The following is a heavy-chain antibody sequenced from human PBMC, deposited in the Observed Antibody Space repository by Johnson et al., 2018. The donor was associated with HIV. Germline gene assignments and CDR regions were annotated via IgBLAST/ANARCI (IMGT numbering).Heavy chain of an antibody. CDR3: AKTEDAVDI. CDR2: ISYDGSNK. Sequence: QVQLVESGGGVVQPGRSLRLSCAASGFTFSSYGMHWVRQAPGKGLEWVAVISYDGSNKYYADSVKGRFTISRDNSKNILFLQMNSLRAEDTAMYYCAKTEDAVDIWGQGTMVTVSS. CDR1: GFTFSSYG. J-gene: IGHJ3*02. V-gene: IGHV3-30*18.